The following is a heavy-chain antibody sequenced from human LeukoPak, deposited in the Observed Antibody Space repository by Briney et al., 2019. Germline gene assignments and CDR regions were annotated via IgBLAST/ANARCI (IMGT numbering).Heavy chain of an antibody. CDR3: AREGSMVRGVGIFGFDY. Sequence: ASVKVSCKASGYNFIVYYMHWVRQAPGQGLEWMGWINPNSGGTNYAQKFQGRVTITRDTSASTAYMELSSLKSEDMAVYYCAREGSMVRGVGIFGFDYWGQGTLVTVSS. D-gene: IGHD3-10*01. CDR1: GYNFIVYY. J-gene: IGHJ4*02. V-gene: IGHV1-2*02. CDR2: INPNSGGT.